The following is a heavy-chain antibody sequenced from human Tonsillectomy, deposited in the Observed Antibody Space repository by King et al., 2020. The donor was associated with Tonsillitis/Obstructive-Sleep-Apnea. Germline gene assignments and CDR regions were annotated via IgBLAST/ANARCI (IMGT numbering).Heavy chain of an antibody. CDR3: TTVGIAARGFDY. CDR2: MKSKTDGGTT. V-gene: IGHV3-15*01. CDR1: GFTFSNAW. Sequence: QLVQSGGGLVKPGGSLRLSCAASGFTFSNAWMSWVRQAPGKGLEWVGRMKSKTDGGTTDYAAPVKGRFTISRDDSKNTLYLQMKSLKTEDTAVYYCTTVGIAARGFDYWGQGTLVTVSS. J-gene: IGHJ4*02. D-gene: IGHD6-6*01.